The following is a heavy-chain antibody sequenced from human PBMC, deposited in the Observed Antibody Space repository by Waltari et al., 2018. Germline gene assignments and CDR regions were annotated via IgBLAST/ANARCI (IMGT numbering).Heavy chain of an antibody. J-gene: IGHJ4*02. V-gene: IGHV3-30*18. CDR2: ISYDGSNK. CDR3: AKGPFIAAAGPNDY. D-gene: IGHD6-13*01. CDR1: GFTFSSYG. Sequence: QVQLVESGGGVVQPGRSLRLSCAASGFTFSSYGMHWVRQAPGKGLEWVAVISYDGSNKYYADSVKGRFTISRDNSKNTLYLQMNSLRAEDTAVYYCAKGPFIAAAGPNDYWGQGTLVTVSS.